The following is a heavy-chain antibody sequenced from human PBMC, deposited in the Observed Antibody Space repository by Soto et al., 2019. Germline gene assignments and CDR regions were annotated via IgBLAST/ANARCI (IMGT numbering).Heavy chain of an antibody. CDR2: IYYSGST. Sequence: PSETLSLTCTVSCGSISSYYWSWIRQPPGKGLEWIGYIYYSGSTNYNPSLKSRVTISVDTSKNQFSLKLSSVTAADTAVYYCARDNYGDYGNAFDYWGQGTLVTVSS. CDR1: CGSISSYY. V-gene: IGHV4-59*01. CDR3: ARDNYGDYGNAFDY. D-gene: IGHD4-17*01. J-gene: IGHJ4*02.